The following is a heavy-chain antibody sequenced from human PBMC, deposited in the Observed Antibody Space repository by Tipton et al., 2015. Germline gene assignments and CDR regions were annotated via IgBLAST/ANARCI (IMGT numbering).Heavy chain of an antibody. V-gene: IGHV3-30*03. J-gene: IGHJ6*02. CDR3: ARGTTRLRGYTSGRAFYSHGVDV. CDR1: GVSFSSYG. CDR2: ISYDGSYK. Sequence: SLRLSCVASGVSFSSYGMHWVRQAPGKGLEWVAVISYDGSYKFYADSVKGRFTISRDISKNTLYLQMNSLRAEDTAVYYCARGTTRLRGYTSGRAFYSHGVDVWGQGTTVIVSS. D-gene: IGHD6-25*01.